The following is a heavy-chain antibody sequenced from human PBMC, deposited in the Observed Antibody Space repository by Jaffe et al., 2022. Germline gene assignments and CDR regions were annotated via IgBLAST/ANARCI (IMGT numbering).Heavy chain of an antibody. CDR2: IYSADTT. D-gene: IGHD2-2*01. J-gene: IGHJ4*02. V-gene: IGHV3-66*02. CDR1: GFTVSTNY. Sequence: EVQLVESGGTLVQPGGSLRLSCAASGFTVSTNYMNWVRQAPGKGLEWVSGIYSADTTSYVDSVKGRFTISRDNSKNTLYLQMNSLRAEDTAVYYCARAARASSTDYFDCWGQGTLVTVSS. CDR3: ARAARASSTDYFDC.